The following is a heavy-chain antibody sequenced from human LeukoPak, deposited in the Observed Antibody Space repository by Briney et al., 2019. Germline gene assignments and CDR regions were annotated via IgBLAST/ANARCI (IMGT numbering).Heavy chain of an antibody. J-gene: IGHJ4*02. CDR2: VYHSGTT. V-gene: IGHV4-59*08. Sequence: SETLSLTCTVSGGSMSTYYWSWIRQAPGKGLEWIGYVYHSGTTNYNPSLKSRVSISADTSKNHFSLRLRSVTAADTAAYFCARHGGTIASFDHWGQGMVVTVAS. D-gene: IGHD1-26*01. CDR1: GGSMSTYY. CDR3: ARHGGTIASFDH.